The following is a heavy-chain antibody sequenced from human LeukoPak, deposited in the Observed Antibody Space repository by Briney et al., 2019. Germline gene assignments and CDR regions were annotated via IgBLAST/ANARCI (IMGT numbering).Heavy chain of an antibody. J-gene: IGHJ5*02. V-gene: IGHV1-8*01. D-gene: IGHD2-2*01. CDR3: ARPHCSSTDCHPPEWFDP. CDR1: GYTFTNYD. Sequence: ASVKVSCKTSGYTFTNYDINWVRQATGQGLEWMGWMDPNSGNTGYAQKFQGRVTMTRNTSISTAYMELSSLRSEDTAVYYCARPHCSSTDCHPPEWFDPWGQGTLVTVSS. CDR2: MDPNSGNT.